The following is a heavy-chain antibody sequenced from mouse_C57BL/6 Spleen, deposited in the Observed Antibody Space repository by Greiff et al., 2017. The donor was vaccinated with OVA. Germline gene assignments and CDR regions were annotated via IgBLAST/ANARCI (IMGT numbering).Heavy chain of an antibody. CDR3: ARNYDYDVYYAMDY. Sequence: VQGVESGPGLVAPSQSLSITCTVSGFSLTSYAISWVRQPPGKGLEWLGVIWTGGGTNYNSALKSRLSISKDNSKSQVFLKMNSLQTDDTARYYCARNYDYDVYYAMDYWGQGTSVTVSS. CDR1: GFSLTSYA. V-gene: IGHV2-9-1*01. J-gene: IGHJ4*01. CDR2: IWTGGGT. D-gene: IGHD2-4*01.